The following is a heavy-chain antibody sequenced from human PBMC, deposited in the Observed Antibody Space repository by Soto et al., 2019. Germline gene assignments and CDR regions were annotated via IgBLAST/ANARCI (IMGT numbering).Heavy chain of an antibody. CDR3: SIGPPVDT. J-gene: IGHJ5*02. Sequence: QVQLQESGPGLVKPSGTLSLTCTVSGDSISSSHWWSWVRQPPGKGLEWIGAIFHSGSTHSSPFPKRPVRTSRHQSTQPLALTLTAIPAADTGVYCCSIGPPVDTWGEVTLGTVSS. CDR1: GDSISSSHW. V-gene: IGHV4-4*01. CDR2: IFHSGST.